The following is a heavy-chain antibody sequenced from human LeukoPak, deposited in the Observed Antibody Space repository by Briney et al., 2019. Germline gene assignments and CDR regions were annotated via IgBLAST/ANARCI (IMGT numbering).Heavy chain of an antibody. D-gene: IGHD6-19*01. CDR3: AKDHGTAVAGFYY. V-gene: IGHV3-23*01. CDR2: VTGTGGST. CDR1: GFSLSTYG. Sequence: GGSLRLSCAASGFSLSTYGVSWVRQPPGKGLEWVSGVTGTGGSTYYADSVKGRFTVSRDTSKNTLYLQMNSLRAEDTAIYYCAKDHGTAVAGFYYWGQGTLVTVSS. J-gene: IGHJ4*02.